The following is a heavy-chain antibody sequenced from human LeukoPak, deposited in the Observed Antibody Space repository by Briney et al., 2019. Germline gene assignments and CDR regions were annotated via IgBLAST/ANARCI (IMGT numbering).Heavy chain of an antibody. D-gene: IGHD2-15*01. V-gene: IGHV3-23*01. CDR2: MSGSGGNT. J-gene: IGHJ6*03. Sequence: GGSPRLSCEASGFIFSSYAMNWVRQAPGKGLEWVSSMSGSGGNTYNADSLKGRFTISRDNSKNTLYLEMNSLRVEDTAVYYCAKGAVESLDYYFYMEVWGKGTTVTVSS. CDR1: GFIFSSYA. CDR3: AKGAVESLDYYFYMEV.